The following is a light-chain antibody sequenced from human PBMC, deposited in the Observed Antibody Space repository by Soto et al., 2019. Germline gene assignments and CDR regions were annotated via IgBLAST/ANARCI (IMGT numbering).Light chain of an antibody. V-gene: IGKV1-12*01. Sequence: DIPMTHAPSSVYASVGDIVTITCRARQDIDNRVAWFQQRPGRPTKYLSQAASILQSGFPSRFSATGSGTDFTLTIDSLQPEDFATYYFLQGKNFPRTFGQGTKLEIK. CDR2: AAS. CDR1: QDIDNR. CDR3: LQGKNFPRT. J-gene: IGKJ1*01.